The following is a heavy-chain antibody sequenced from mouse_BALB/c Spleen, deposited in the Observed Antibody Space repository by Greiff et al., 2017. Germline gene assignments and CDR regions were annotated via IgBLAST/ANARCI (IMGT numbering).Heavy chain of an antibody. Sequence: EVQLQESGGGLVQPGGSRKLSCAASGFTFSDYGMAWVRQAPGKGPEWVAFISNLAYSIYYADTVTGRFTISRENAKNTLYLEMSSLRSEDTAMYYCARGHYGSSLYAMDYWGQGTSVTVSS. V-gene: IGHV5-15*02. CDR3: ARGHYGSSLYAMDY. CDR1: GFTFSDYG. J-gene: IGHJ4*01. CDR2: ISNLAYSI. D-gene: IGHD1-1*01.